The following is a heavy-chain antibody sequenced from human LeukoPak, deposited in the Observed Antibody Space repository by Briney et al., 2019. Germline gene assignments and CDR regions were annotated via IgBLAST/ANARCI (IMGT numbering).Heavy chain of an antibody. CDR3: ARARGITIFGVVIISGMDV. Sequence: PSGALSLTRPVSGGSLSSFYWGWVRPPPGKGLGWIWYIYYSGSTNYNPPLKSRVTISVDTSKNQFSLKLSSVTAADTAVYYCARARGITIFGVVIISGMDVWGQGTTVTVSS. V-gene: IGHV4-59*01. CDR1: GGSLSSFY. CDR2: IYYSGST. J-gene: IGHJ6*02. D-gene: IGHD3-3*01.